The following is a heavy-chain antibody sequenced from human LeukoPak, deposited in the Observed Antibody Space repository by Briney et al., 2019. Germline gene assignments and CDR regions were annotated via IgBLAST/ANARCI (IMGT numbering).Heavy chain of an antibody. Sequence: TGGSLRLSCAASGFTFSSYGMSWVRQAPGKGLEWVSAISGSGGSTYCADSVKGRFTISRDNSKNTVYLQMNSLRAEDTAVYYCAKDQADCSSTSCYERGFDYWGQGTLVTVSS. V-gene: IGHV3-23*01. CDR2: ISGSGGST. J-gene: IGHJ4*02. D-gene: IGHD2-2*01. CDR3: AKDQADCSSTSCYERGFDY. CDR1: GFTFSSYG.